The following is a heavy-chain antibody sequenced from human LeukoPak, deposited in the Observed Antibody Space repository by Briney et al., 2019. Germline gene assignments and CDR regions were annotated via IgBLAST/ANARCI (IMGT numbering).Heavy chain of an antibody. CDR3: ARQEENNYYYYGMDV. V-gene: IGHV1-18*01. D-gene: IGHD2/OR15-2a*01. Sequence: ASVKVSCKASGYTFTSYGISWVRQAPGQGLEWMGWISAYNGNTNYAQKLQGRVTMTTDTSTSTAYMELRSLRSDGTAVYYCARQEENNYYYYGMDVWGQGATVTVSS. CDR2: ISAYNGNT. CDR1: GYTFTSYG. J-gene: IGHJ6*02.